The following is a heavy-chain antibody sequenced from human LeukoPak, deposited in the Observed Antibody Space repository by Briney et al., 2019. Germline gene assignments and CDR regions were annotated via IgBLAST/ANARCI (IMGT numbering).Heavy chain of an antibody. J-gene: IGHJ4*02. D-gene: IGHD3-16*02. CDR3: ARLSGRGPVWGSYRRVYYFDY. CDR2: IYYSGST. CDR1: GGSISSTTYY. Sequence: PSETLSLTCTVSGGSISSTTYYWDWIRQPPGKGLEWIGSIYYSGSTYYNPSLKSRVTISVDTSKNQFSLKLSSVTAADTAVYYCARLSGRGPVWGSYRRVYYFDYWGQGTLVTVSS. V-gene: IGHV4-39*07.